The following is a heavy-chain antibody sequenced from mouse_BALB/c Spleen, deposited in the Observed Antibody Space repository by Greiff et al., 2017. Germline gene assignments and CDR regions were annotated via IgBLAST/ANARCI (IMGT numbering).Heavy chain of an antibody. V-gene: IGHV5-15*02. CDR2: ISNLAYSI. CDR3: ARNYGSRNYAMDY. D-gene: IGHD1-1*01. Sequence: DVKLVESGGGLVQPGGSRKLSCAASGFTFSDYGMAWVRQAPGKGPEWVAFISNLAYSIYYADTVTGRFTISRENAKNTLYLEMSSLRSEDTAMYYCARNYGSRNYAMDYWGQGTSVTVSS. CDR1: GFTFSDYG. J-gene: IGHJ4*01.